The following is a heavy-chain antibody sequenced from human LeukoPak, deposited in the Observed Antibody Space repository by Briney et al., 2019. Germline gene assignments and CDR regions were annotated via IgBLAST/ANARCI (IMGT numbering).Heavy chain of an antibody. V-gene: IGHV1-2*02. D-gene: IGHD3-10*01. CDR1: GYTFTGYC. CDR2: INPNSGGT. Sequence: GASVKVSCKASGYTFTGYCVHWVRQAPGQGLEWMGWINPNSGGTNYAQKFQGRVTMTRDTSISTAYMELSRLRSDDTAVYYCARGTMVRGVISRHNWFDPWGQGTLVTVSS. J-gene: IGHJ5*02. CDR3: ARGTMVRGVISRHNWFDP.